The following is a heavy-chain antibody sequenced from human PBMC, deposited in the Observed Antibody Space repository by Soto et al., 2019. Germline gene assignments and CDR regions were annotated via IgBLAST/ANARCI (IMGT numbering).Heavy chain of an antibody. CDR1: GFTFSDYY. V-gene: IGHV3-11*01. CDR2: ISSSGSTI. J-gene: IGHJ4*02. D-gene: IGHD3-16*01. Sequence: GGSLRLSCAASGFTFSDYYMSWIRQAPGKGLEWVSYISSSGSTIYYADSVKGRFTISRDNAKNSLYLQMNSLRAEDTAVYYCARDQEGYSGYDDYDYIWGSYLTIWGQGTLVTVSS. CDR3: ARDQEGYSGYDDYDYIWGSYLTI.